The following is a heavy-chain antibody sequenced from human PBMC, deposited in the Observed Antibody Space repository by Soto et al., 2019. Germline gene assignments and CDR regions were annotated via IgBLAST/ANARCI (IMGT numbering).Heavy chain of an antibody. V-gene: IGHV3-21*01. D-gene: IGHD2-8*01. CDR1: GFTFSSST. CDR3: ARDVGEMYAM. J-gene: IGHJ4*02. Sequence: VQLVESGGGLVKPGGSLRLSCAASGFTFSSSTMTWVRQPPGKGLEWVSSIGSSSSYIYFADSLKGRFTISRDNAKNSLYLQMDSLRAEDTAVYYCARDVGEMYAMWGQGTLVTVSS. CDR2: IGSSSSYI.